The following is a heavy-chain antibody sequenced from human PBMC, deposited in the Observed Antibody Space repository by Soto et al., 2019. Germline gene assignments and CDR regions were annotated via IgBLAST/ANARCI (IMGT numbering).Heavy chain of an antibody. CDR2: IYYSGST. Sequence: QVQLQESGPGLVKPSQTLSLNCTVSGGSISSGGYYWSWIRQHPGKGLEWIGYIYYSGSTYYNPSLNSRVTISVDTSKNQFSLKLSSVTAAATAVYYCARWPQLEPRFDYWGPGTLGTVSS. D-gene: IGHD1-1*01. J-gene: IGHJ4*02. CDR1: GGSISSGGYY. V-gene: IGHV4-31*03. CDR3: ARWPQLEPRFDY.